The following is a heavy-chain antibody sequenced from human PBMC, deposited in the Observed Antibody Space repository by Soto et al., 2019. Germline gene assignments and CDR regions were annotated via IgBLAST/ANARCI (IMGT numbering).Heavy chain of an antibody. CDR1: GGTFSSYT. CDR2: IIPILGIP. D-gene: IGHD3-10*01. CDR3: AREATPMVRGSDWFDP. Sequence: QVQLVQSGAEVKKPGSSVKVSCKASGGTFSSYTISWVRQAPGQGLEWMGRIIPILGIPDYAQKFQGRVTIXSDKSQSTATKELSSLISEDPAVHYCAREATPMVRGSDWFDPWGQGTLVTVSS. V-gene: IGHV1-69*08. J-gene: IGHJ5*02.